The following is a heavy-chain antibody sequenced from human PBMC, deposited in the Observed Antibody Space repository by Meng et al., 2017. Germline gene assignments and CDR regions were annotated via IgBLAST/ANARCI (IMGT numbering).Heavy chain of an antibody. CDR3: ASVHDYGDYVDY. V-gene: IGHV1-46*01. J-gene: IGHJ4*02. CDR1: GYTLTSYY. Sequence: VSVKVSCMASGYTLTSYYMHWVRQAPGQGLAWMGIINPSGGSTSYAQKFHGRATMTRDTSTSTVYMGLGSLRAEDTPVYYCASVHDYGDYVDYWGQGTLVTVSS. D-gene: IGHD4-17*01. CDR2: INPSGGST.